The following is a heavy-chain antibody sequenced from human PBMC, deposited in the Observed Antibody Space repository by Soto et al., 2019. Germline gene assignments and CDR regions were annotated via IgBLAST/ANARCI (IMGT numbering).Heavy chain of an antibody. CDR1: GYTFTSYY. Sequence: ASVKVSCKASGYTFTSYYMHWVRQAPGQGLEWMGIINPSGGSTSYAQKFQGRVTMTRDTSTSTVYMELSSLRSEDTAVYYCATFPVATIIARSEGYCSGGSCSEFDYWGQGTLVTVSS. V-gene: IGHV1-46*01. CDR2: INPSGGST. J-gene: IGHJ4*02. CDR3: ATFPVATIIARSEGYCSGGSCSEFDY. D-gene: IGHD2-15*01.